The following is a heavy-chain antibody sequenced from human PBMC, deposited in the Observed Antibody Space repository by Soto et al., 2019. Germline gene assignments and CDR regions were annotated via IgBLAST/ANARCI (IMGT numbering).Heavy chain of an antibody. V-gene: IGHV4-4*07. CDR3: VRDGTKTLRDWFDP. CDR2: IYAAGTT. J-gene: IGHJ5*02. D-gene: IGHD1-1*01. Sequence: SETLSLTCTVSGASISGFCWSWIRKSAGKGLEWIGRIYAAGTTDYNPSLKSRVMMSVDTSKKQFSLKLRSVTAADTAVYYCVRDGTKTLRDWFDPWGQGISVTVSS. CDR1: GASISGFC.